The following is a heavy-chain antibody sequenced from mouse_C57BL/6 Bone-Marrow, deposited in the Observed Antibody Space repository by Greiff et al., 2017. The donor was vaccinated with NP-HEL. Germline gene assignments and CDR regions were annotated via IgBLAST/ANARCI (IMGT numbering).Heavy chain of an antibody. CDR3: ARRGTTVVAPFDV. D-gene: IGHD1-1*01. CDR2: ISSGGSYT. J-gene: IGHJ1*03. Sequence: EVQVVESGGDLVKPGGSLKLSCAASGFTFSSYSMSWVRQTPDKRLEWVATISSGGSYTYYPDSVKGRFTISRDNAKNTLYLQMSSLKSEDTAMYYCARRGTTVVAPFDVWGTGTTVTVSS. CDR1: GFTFSSYS. V-gene: IGHV5-6*01.